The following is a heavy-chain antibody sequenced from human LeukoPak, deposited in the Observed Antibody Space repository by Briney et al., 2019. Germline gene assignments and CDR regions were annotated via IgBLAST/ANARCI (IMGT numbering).Heavy chain of an antibody. CDR1: GFTFSDYG. V-gene: IGHV3-30*18. CDR3: AKDEDYGDYVLSY. Sequence: PGGSLRPSCAASGFTFSDYGMHWVRQAPGKGLEWVAVISYDGSNKYSADSVKGRFTISRDNSKNTLYLQMNSLRAEDTAVYYCAKDEDYGDYVLSYWGQGTLVTVSS. D-gene: IGHD4-17*01. J-gene: IGHJ4*02. CDR2: ISYDGSNK.